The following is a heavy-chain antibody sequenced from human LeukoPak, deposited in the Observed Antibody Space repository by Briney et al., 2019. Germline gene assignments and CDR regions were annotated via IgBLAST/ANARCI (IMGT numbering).Heavy chain of an antibody. J-gene: IGHJ5*02. V-gene: IGHV1-2*02. D-gene: IGHD4-17*01. CDR2: VNPNSSGR. CDR3: ARAPPNYGYLSYNLFDP. CDR1: GYTFTDSH. Sequence: ASVKVSCKASGYTFTDSHMHWVRHGPRQGLERMWWVNPNSSGRTYAQKFQSRVTMTGDTSIITAYMELSSLRSDDTAVYYCARAPPNYGYLSYNLFDPWGQGTLVTVSS.